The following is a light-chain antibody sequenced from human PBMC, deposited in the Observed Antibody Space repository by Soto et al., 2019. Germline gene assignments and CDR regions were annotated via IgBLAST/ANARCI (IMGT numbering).Light chain of an antibody. Sequence: EIVLTQSPATLSVSPGERATLSCGATETVSTNLAWFQRKAGQPPRLLIYGSSTRATGVPDRFSGSGSGTEFALIISSLQSEDVAVYYCQQYSNWPPAITFGQGTRLEI. CDR3: QQYSNWPPAIT. CDR1: ETVSTN. CDR2: GSS. J-gene: IGKJ5*01. V-gene: IGKV3-15*01.